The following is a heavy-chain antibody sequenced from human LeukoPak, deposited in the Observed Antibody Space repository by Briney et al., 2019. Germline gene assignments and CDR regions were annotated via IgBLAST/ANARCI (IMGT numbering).Heavy chain of an antibody. CDR2: ISGSGSIT. D-gene: IGHD3-3*01. V-gene: IGHV3-23*01. Sequence: PGGSLRLSCAASGFTFSSYAMSWVRRAPGKGLEWVSAISGSGSITYYADSVKGLFTISRDNSKNTLYLQMNSLRAEDTAVYYCASVYGERSITIFGVVKDYWGQGTLVTVSS. CDR3: ASVYGERSITIFGVVKDY. J-gene: IGHJ4*02. CDR1: GFTFSSYA.